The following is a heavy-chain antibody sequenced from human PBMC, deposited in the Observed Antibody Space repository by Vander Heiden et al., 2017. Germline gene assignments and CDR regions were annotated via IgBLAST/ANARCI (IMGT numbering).Heavy chain of an antibody. Sequence: EVQLVESRVGLLKPACSLRLSCAASRFTSSSYSMTCIRKAPGKGLEWVSSISSSSSYIYYADSVKGRFTIARDNAKNSLYLQMNSLRAEDTAVYYCAVGQWLLNWGQGTLVTVSS. J-gene: IGHJ4*02. CDR2: ISSSSSYI. V-gene: IGHV3-21*01. D-gene: IGHD6-19*01. CDR3: AVGQWLLN. CDR1: RFTSSSYS.